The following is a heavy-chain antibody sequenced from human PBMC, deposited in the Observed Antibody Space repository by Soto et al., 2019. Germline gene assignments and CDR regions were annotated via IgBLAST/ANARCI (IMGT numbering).Heavy chain of an antibody. CDR3: ARGPEGDFWSGYTNWFDP. Sequence: SETLSLTCTVSGGSISSGGYYWSWIRHHPGKGLEWIGYIYYSGSTNYNPSLKSRVTISVDTSKNQFSLKLSSVTAADTAVYYCARGPEGDFWSGYTNWFDPWGQGTLVTVSS. CDR2: IYYSGST. V-gene: IGHV4-31*02. D-gene: IGHD3-3*01. J-gene: IGHJ5*02. CDR1: GGSISSGGYY.